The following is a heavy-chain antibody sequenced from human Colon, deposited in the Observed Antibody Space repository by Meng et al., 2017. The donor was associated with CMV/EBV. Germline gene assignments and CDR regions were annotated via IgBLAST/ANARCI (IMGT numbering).Heavy chain of an antibody. CDR2: AYYRSKRYL. CDR3: ARAYASGYLDY. CDR1: GDSVSTYSAA. D-gene: IGHD1-26*01. J-gene: IGHJ4*02. Sequence: SQTLSLTCDLSGDSVSTYSAAWHWIRQSPSRGLEWLGRAYYRSKRYLDYAVSVKSRIIISPDTSKNQFSLQLSSVTPEDTAMYYCARAYASGYLDYWGQGTLVTVSS. V-gene: IGHV6-1*01.